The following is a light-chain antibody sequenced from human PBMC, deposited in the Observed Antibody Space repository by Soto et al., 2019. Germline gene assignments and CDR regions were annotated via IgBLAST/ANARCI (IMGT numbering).Light chain of an antibody. J-gene: IGKJ1*01. CDR2: GTS. V-gene: IGKV3-20*01. Sequence: EMVLTQSPGTLSVSPGARATLSCRASQTISSNYLAWYQQKPGHAPILLIYGTSSRANGIPDRFSGSGSGKDFTLSISRLEPEDAAIYFCQQYVCWTVGRGPEVEI. CDR3: QQYVCWT. CDR1: QTISSNY.